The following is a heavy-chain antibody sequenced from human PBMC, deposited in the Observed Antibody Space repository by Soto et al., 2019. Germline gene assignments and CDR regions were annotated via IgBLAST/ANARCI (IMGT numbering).Heavy chain of an antibody. CDR3: ARHNCGGDCYPGHYYYYYGMDV. J-gene: IGHJ6*02. D-gene: IGHD2-21*02. Sequence: GESLKISCKGSGYSFTSYWIGWVRQMPGKVLEWMGIIYPGDSDTRYSPSFQGQVTISADKSISTAYLQWSSLKASDTAMYYCARHNCGGDCYPGHYYYYYGMDVWGQGXTVTVYS. CDR2: IYPGDSDT. V-gene: IGHV5-51*01. CDR1: GYSFTSYW.